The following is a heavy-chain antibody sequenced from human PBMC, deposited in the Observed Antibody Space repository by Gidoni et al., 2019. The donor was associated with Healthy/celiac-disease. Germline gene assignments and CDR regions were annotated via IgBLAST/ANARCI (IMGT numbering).Heavy chain of an antibody. J-gene: IGHJ4*02. CDR3: ARGMGYDSSGLFFDY. CDR1: GYTFPSSY. CDR2: INHSGGST. D-gene: IGHD3-22*01. V-gene: IGHV1-46*01. Sequence: QVQLVQSGAEVKKPGASVKVSCKASGYTFPSSYMHWVRQAPGQGLAWMGSINHSGGSTSYAQKFQGRVTMTRDTSTSTVYMELSSLRSEDTAVYYCARGMGYDSSGLFFDYWGQGTLVTVSS.